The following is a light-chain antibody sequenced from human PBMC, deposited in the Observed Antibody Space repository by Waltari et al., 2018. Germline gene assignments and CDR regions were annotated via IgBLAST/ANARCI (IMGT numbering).Light chain of an antibody. Sequence: DIQMTQSPSTLSASAGDTVTITCRASQAVSSWLAWYQQKPGNAPKLLIYDASNLQNGVPSRFSGSGSGTEFTLTISSLQSDDFATYYCQHYYNYSRTFGQGTKVELK. CDR1: QAVSSW. CDR2: DAS. CDR3: QHYYNYSRT. V-gene: IGKV1-5*01. J-gene: IGKJ1*01.